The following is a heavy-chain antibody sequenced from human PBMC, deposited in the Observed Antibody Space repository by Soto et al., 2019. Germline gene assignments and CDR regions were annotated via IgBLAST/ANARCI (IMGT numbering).Heavy chain of an antibody. CDR1: GHSISSGYF. D-gene: IGHD1-26*01. J-gene: IGHJ5*02. V-gene: IGHV4-38-2*02. CDR3: ARDGSVGTGWFDP. CDR2: IYYGGTA. Sequence: SETLSLTCAVSGHSISSGYFWGWLRQPPGEGLEWIGSIYYGGTAYYNPSLKSRVTISLDMSKNQFSLSLSSVTAADTAFYYCARDGSVGTGWFDPWGQGTLVTVSS.